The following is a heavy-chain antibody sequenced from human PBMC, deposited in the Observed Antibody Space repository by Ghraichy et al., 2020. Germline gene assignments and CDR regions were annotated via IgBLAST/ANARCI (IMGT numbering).Heavy chain of an antibody. CDR2: IYHSGST. D-gene: IGHD4-17*01. CDR3: ARVNPTTLTVTTYGYFDL. Sequence: SETLSLTCTVSGYSISSGYYWGWIRQPPGKGLEWIGSIYHSGSTYYNPSLKSRVTISVDTSKNQFSLKLSSVTAADTAVYYCARVNPTTLTVTTYGYFDLWGRGTLVTVSS. J-gene: IGHJ2*01. V-gene: IGHV4-38-2*02. CDR1: GYSISSGYY.